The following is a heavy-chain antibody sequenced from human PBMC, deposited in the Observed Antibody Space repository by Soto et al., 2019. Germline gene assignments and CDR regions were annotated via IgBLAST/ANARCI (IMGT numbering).Heavy chain of an antibody. V-gene: IGHV1-69*13. CDR3: ARGVSSVVVNATIIEGNFDY. CDR2: IIPIFGTA. D-gene: IGHD2-21*01. Sequence: ASVKVSCKASGGTFSSYAISWVRQAPGQGLEWMGGIIPIFGTANYAQKFQGRVTITADESTSTAYMELSSLRSEDTAVYYCARGVSSVVVNATIIEGNFDYCRQGPLVTFSS. J-gene: IGHJ4*02. CDR1: GGTFSSYA.